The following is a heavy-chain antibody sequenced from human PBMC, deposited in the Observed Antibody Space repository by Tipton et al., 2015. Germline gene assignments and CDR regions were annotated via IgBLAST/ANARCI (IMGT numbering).Heavy chain of an antibody. CDR1: GGSISSYY. D-gene: IGHD3-10*01. CDR2: IYYSGDT. J-gene: IGHJ5*02. V-gene: IGHV4-59*08. CDR3: ARGGTMSMVRGVLVRFDH. Sequence: TLSLTCTVSGGSISSYYWSWIRQPPGKGLEWIGYIYYSGDTNYNPSLKSRVTISVDTSKNQISLHLKSVTPEDTAVYYCARGGTMSMVRGVLVRFDHWGQGTRVTVSS.